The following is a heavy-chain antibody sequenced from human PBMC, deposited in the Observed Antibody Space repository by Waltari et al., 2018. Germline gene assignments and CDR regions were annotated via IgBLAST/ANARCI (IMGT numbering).Heavy chain of an antibody. V-gene: IGHV4-38-2*02. CDR1: GYSISSGYY. D-gene: IGHD2-21*01. Sequence: QVQLQESGPGLVKPSETLSLTCTVSGYSISSGYYWGWIRQPPGKGLEWIGSIYHSGSTYYNPSLKSRVTISVDTSKNQFSLKLSSVTAADTAVYYCARMGDLQEAYWGQGTLVTVSS. J-gene: IGHJ4*02. CDR2: IYHSGST. CDR3: ARMGDLQEAY.